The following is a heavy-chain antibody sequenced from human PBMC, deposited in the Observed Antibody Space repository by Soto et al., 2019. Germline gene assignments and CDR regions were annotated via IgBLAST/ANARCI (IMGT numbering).Heavy chain of an antibody. D-gene: IGHD6-13*01. V-gene: IGHV1-18*01. Sequence: ASVKVSCKASGYTFTSYGISWVRQAPGQGLEWMGWISAYNGNTNYAQKLQGRVTMTTDTSTSTAYMELRSLRSDDTAVYYCVRDLQRFSSWYDYLDSWGQRTPVTVSS. CDR2: ISAYNGNT. J-gene: IGHJ4*02. CDR1: GYTFTSYG. CDR3: VRDLQRFSSWYDYLDS.